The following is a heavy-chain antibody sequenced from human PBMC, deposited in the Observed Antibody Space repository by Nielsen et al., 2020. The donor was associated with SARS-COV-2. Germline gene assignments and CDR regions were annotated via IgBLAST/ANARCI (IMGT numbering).Heavy chain of an antibody. CDR2: INPSGGST. J-gene: IGHJ3*02. CDR3: ARVQLLWFGEVSAFDI. V-gene: IGHV1-46*01. Sequence: WVRQAPGQGLEWMGIINPSGGSTSYAQKFQGRVTITRDTSASTAYMELSSLRSEDTAVYYCARVQLLWFGEVSAFDIWGQGTMVTVSS. D-gene: IGHD3-10*01.